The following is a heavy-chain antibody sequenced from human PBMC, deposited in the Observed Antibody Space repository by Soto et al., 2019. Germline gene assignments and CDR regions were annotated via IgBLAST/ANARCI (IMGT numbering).Heavy chain of an antibody. Sequence: GGSLRLSCGASGFTFSSYSIVWVRQAPGKGLEWVSYIFTTGTTIYSADSVKGRFTVYRDNAKNSLFLLLNSLRAEDTAVYYCARDKDWAFDYWGQGTLVTVSS. D-gene: IGHD3-9*01. CDR1: GFTFSSYS. CDR3: ARDKDWAFDY. J-gene: IGHJ4*02. CDR2: IFTTGTTI. V-gene: IGHV3-48*03.